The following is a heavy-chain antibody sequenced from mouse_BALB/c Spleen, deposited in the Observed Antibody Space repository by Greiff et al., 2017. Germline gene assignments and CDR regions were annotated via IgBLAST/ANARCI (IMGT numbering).Heavy chain of an antibody. CDR3: ARDRYDAGYAMDY. CDR1: GFTFSDYY. V-gene: IGHV5-4*02. J-gene: IGHJ4*01. CDR2: ISDGGSYT. D-gene: IGHD2-14*01. Sequence: EVKLMESGGGLVKPGGSLKLSCAASGFTFSDYYMYWVRQTPEKRLEWVATISDGGSYTYYPDSVKGRFTISRDNAKNNLYLQMSSLKSEDTAMYYCARDRYDAGYAMDYWGQGTSVTVSS.